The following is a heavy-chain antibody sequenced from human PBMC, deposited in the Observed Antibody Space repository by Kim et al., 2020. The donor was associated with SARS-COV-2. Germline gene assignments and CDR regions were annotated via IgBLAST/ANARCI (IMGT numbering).Heavy chain of an antibody. D-gene: IGHD2-15*01. V-gene: IGHV3-30*18. CDR2: ISIDESIQ. CDR3: AKGAAGEGEYFRN. CDR1: GFAFSDYS. Sequence: GGSLRLSCVASGFAFSDYSMHWVRQAPGKGLEWLAGISIDESIQHYADSVKGRFSISRDNAKNTLFLQLHSLRGDDTAVYFCAKGAAGEGEYFRNWGQITPVTVPS. J-gene: IGHJ1*01.